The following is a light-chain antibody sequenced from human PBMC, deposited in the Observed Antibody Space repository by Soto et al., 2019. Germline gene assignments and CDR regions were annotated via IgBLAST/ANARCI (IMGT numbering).Light chain of an antibody. CDR2: GNN. CDR1: SSNIGVGLD. CDR3: QSYDSSLSGSEV. V-gene: IGLV1-40*01. J-gene: IGLJ1*01. Sequence: QSVLTQPPSVSGAPGQWITISCTGSSSNIGVGLDVHWYQQLPGTAPKLLMFGNNNRPSGVRDRCSGSKSGTSASLAITGLRAEDEADYYCQSYDSSLSGSEVFGTGTKLTVL.